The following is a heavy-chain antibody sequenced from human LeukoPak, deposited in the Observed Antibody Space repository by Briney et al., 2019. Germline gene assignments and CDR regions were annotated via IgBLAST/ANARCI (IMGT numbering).Heavy chain of an antibody. Sequence: PGRSLRLSCAASGFIFNNYGMHWVRQAPGKGLEWVAHVLYDGNHKYYADSVKGRFTISRDNSKSTLYLEMNSLRAEDTAVYYCAKDLSSTWSLDHWGQGTLVTVSS. V-gene: IGHV3-30*18. CDR1: GFIFNNYG. CDR2: VLYDGNHK. CDR3: AKDLSSTWSLDH. D-gene: IGHD6-13*01. J-gene: IGHJ4*02.